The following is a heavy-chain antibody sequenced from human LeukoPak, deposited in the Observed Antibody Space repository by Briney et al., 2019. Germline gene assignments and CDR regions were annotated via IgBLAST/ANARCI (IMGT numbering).Heavy chain of an antibody. CDR1: GGSISSSSYY. Sequence: PSETLSLTCTVSGGSISSSSYYWGWIRQPPGKGLEWIGSIYYSGSTYYNPSLKSRVTMSVDTSKNQFSLKLSSVTAADTAVYYCARDQCSSSSCSVYNWFDPWGQGTLVTVSS. D-gene: IGHD6-13*01. CDR3: ARDQCSSSSCSVYNWFDP. J-gene: IGHJ5*02. V-gene: IGHV4-39*07. CDR2: IYYSGST.